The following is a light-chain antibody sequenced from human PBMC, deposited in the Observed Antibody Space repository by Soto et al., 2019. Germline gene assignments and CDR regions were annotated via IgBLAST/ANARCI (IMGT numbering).Light chain of an antibody. CDR2: GNI. CDR1: TSNVGSGYD. J-gene: IGLJ1*01. Sequence: SALTQPPSVSGAPGQRVTIPCSGTTSNVGSGYDVHWFQQVPGGSPKLLIYGNIHRPSGVPDRFSGSKSDTLASLVITGLQAEDEAVYYCQSYDLSLTESYVFGSGTKSPS. V-gene: IGLV1-40*01. CDR3: QSYDLSLTESYV.